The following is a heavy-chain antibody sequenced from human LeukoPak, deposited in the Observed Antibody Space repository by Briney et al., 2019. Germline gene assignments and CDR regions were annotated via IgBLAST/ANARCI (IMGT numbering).Heavy chain of an antibody. CDR1: GGTFSNYA. J-gene: IGHJ3*01. D-gene: IGHD5-24*01. Sequence: ASVKVSCKVSGGTFSNYAISWVRQAPGQVLEWVGLINPDGGNTNYAQNFQGRVTLTRDTSTSTVYMELSSLRSEDTAIYYCARIRDGYNDAYDLWGQGTVVTVPS. V-gene: IGHV1-46*01. CDR3: ARIRDGYNDAYDL. CDR2: INPDGGNT.